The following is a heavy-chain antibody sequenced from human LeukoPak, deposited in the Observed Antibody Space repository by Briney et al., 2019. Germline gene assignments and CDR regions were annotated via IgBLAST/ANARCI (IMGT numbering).Heavy chain of an antibody. V-gene: IGHV3-23*01. Sequence: GGSLILSCAASGFTFSSYAMSWVRQAPGKGLEWVSAISGSGGSTYYADSVKGRFTISRDNSKNTLYLQMNSLRAEDTAVYYCAKDSRDGDPADLDYWGQGTLVTVSS. D-gene: IGHD4-17*01. CDR1: GFTFSSYA. CDR2: ISGSGGST. CDR3: AKDSRDGDPADLDY. J-gene: IGHJ4*02.